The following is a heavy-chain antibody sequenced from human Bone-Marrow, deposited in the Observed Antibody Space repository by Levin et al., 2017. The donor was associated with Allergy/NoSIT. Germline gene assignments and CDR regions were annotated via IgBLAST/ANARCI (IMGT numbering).Heavy chain of an antibody. CDR3: ARFVVVPATYYYLDV. J-gene: IGHJ6*03. CDR2: ISAHNGNT. CDR1: SYTFISYG. Sequence: ASVKVSCKASSYTFISYGVSWVRQAPGQGLEWMGWISAHNGNTNYAQKVEGRVTMTTDTSTSTAYMELRSLRSDDTAVYYCARFVVVPATYYYLDVWGKGTTVTVSS. V-gene: IGHV1-18*01. D-gene: IGHD2-2*01.